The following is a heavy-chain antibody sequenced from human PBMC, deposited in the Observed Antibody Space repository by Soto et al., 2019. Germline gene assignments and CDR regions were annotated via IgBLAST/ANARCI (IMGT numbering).Heavy chain of an antibody. CDR3: AKAPHDYGDVNWFDP. V-gene: IGHV3-23*01. J-gene: IGHJ5*02. Sequence: GGSLRLSCAASGFTFRNYAMSWVRQAPGKGLEWVSITGGSGDTTYYADSVKGRFTVSRDNSKNTLYLHMNSLRGEDTAIYFCAKAPHDYGDVNWFDPWGQGTLVTVSS. CDR2: TGGSGDTT. D-gene: IGHD4-17*01. CDR1: GFTFRNYA.